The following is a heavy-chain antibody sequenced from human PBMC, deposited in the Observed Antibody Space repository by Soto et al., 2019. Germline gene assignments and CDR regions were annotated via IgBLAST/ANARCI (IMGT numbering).Heavy chain of an antibody. CDR1: GYTFTNYY. Sequence: ASVKVSCKASGYTFTNYYMHWVRQAPGQGLEWMGIINPSGGNTRYAQKFQGRVTMTRDTSTSTLYMELSSLRSEDTAVYYCAGPIAAAGGSYYYGMDVWGQGTTVTVS. J-gene: IGHJ6*02. CDR3: AGPIAAAGGSYYYGMDV. V-gene: IGHV1-46*01. CDR2: INPSGGNT. D-gene: IGHD6-13*01.